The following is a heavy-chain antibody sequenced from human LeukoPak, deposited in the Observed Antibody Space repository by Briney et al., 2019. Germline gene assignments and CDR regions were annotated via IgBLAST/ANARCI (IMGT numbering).Heavy chain of an antibody. J-gene: IGHJ4*02. Sequence: PGGSLRLSCAASGFTLSDNYMDWVRQAPGKGLEWVARIRDKANSYTTEYAASVKGRFSISRDDPKNSLYLQMNSLKSEDTAVYYCAKGYCSGGTCYSGFFWGQGTLVTVSS. CDR3: AKGYCSGGTCYSGFF. V-gene: IGHV3-72*01. CDR2: IRDKANSYTT. D-gene: IGHD2-15*01. CDR1: GFTLSDNY.